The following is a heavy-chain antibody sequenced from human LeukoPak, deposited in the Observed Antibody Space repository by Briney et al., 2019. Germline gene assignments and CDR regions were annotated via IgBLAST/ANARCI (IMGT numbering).Heavy chain of an antibody. Sequence: PSETLSLTCTVSGGSISSFYWSWIRQPAGKGLEWIGRIYTSGSTNYNPSLRSRVTMSVDTSKNQLSLKLNSVTAADTAVYYCARAASNSRALDYWGQGTLVTVSS. CDR2: IYTSGST. V-gene: IGHV4-4*07. D-gene: IGHD1-1*01. CDR3: ARAASNSRALDY. CDR1: GGSISSFY. J-gene: IGHJ4*02.